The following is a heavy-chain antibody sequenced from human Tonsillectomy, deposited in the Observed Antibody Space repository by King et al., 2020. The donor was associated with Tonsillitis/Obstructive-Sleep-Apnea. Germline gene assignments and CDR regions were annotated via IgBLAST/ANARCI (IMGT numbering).Heavy chain of an antibody. V-gene: IGHV4-34*01. D-gene: IGHD2-2*01. CDR2: INHSGST. CDR3: AREDIVVVPAARGDAFDI. CDR1: GGSFSGYY. J-gene: IGHJ3*02. Sequence: VQLQQWGAGLLKPSVTLSLTCAVYGGSFSGYYWSWIRQPPGQGLEWIAEINHSGSTNYNPSLRSRVTISVDTSKNQFSLKLSSVTAADTAIYYCAREDIVVVPAARGDAFDIWGQGTMVTVSS.